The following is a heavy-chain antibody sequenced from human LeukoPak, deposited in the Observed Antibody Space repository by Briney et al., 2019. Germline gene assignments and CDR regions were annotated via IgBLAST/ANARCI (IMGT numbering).Heavy chain of an antibody. CDR3: ARWGYSSGWFFDY. J-gene: IGHJ4*02. Sequence: PGGSLRLSCAASGFTFDTYWMSWVRQAPGKGLKWVADIKEDGSDKYYVDSVKGRFTISRDNAENSVFLQMNSLRAEDTAVYYCARWGYSSGWFFDYWGQGTLVTVSS. V-gene: IGHV3-7*01. CDR1: GFTFDTYW. CDR2: IKEDGSDK. D-gene: IGHD6-19*01.